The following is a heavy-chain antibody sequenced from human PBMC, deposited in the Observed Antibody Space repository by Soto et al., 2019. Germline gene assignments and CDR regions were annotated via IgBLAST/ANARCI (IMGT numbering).Heavy chain of an antibody. J-gene: IGHJ5*02. D-gene: IGHD2-15*01. CDR1: GGSFSGYY. CDR2: INHSGST. CDR3: ARDEYCSGGSCYSVPGWFDP. V-gene: IGHV4-34*01. Sequence: PSETLSLTCAVYGGSFSGYYWSWIRQPPGKGLEWIGEINHSGSTNYNPSLKSRVTISVDTSKNQFSLKLSSVTAADTAVYYCARDEYCSGGSCYSVPGWFDPWGQRTLVTVSS.